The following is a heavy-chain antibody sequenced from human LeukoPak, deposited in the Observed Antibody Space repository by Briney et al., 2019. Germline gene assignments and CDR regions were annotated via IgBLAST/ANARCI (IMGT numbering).Heavy chain of an antibody. D-gene: IGHD3-10*01. J-gene: IGHJ3*02. CDR3: ARGFSRRRGSGINIPGAFDI. V-gene: IGHV4-34*01. CDR2: INHSGST. Sequence: SETLSLTCAVYGGSFSGYYWSWIRQPPGKGLEWIGEINHSGSTNYNPSLKSRVTISVDTSRNQFSLKLSSVTAADTAVYYCARGFSRRRGSGINIPGAFDIWGQGTMVTVSS. CDR1: GGSFSGYY.